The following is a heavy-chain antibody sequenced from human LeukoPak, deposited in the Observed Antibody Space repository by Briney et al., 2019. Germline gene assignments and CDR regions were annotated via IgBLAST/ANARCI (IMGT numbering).Heavy chain of an antibody. Sequence: PGGSLRLSCTVSGFTVSSNSMSWVRQAPGKGLEWVSFIYSDNTHYSDSEKGRFTISRDNSKNTLYLQMNSLRAEDTAVYYCAKGTTRSSWYGSLDYWGQGTLVTVSS. CDR3: AKGTTRSSWYGSLDY. V-gene: IGHV3-53*01. CDR1: GFTVSSNS. J-gene: IGHJ4*02. CDR2: IYSDNT. D-gene: IGHD6-13*01.